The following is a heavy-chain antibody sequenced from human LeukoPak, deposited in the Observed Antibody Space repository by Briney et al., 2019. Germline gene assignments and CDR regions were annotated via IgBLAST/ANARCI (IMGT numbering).Heavy chain of an antibody. CDR3: ARHPSSSWYGYFDY. J-gene: IGHJ4*02. D-gene: IGHD6-13*01. Sequence: GESLKISCQGSGYSFTSYWIGWVRPMPGKGLEWMGIIYPGDSDTRYSPSFQGQVTISADKSISTAYLQWSSLKASDTAMYYCARHPSSSWYGYFDYWGQGTLVTVSS. CDR1: GYSFTSYW. CDR2: IYPGDSDT. V-gene: IGHV5-51*01.